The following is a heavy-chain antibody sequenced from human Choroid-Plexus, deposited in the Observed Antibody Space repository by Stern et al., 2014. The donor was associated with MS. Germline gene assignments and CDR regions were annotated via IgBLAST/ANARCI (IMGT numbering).Heavy chain of an antibody. CDR3: AKDRQYLTFFVDF. D-gene: IGHD2/OR15-2a*01. Sequence: QVQLVESGGGVVQPGRPLRLSCAASGFSFSSFGMHWVRQAPGKGLEWVALISYDGSKDYADSVKGRFAISRDNSKNTLYLQMNSLRAEDTAVYYCAKDRQYLTFFVDFWGQGSLVTVSS. J-gene: IGHJ4*02. V-gene: IGHV3-30*18. CDR2: ISYDGSK. CDR1: GFSFSSFG.